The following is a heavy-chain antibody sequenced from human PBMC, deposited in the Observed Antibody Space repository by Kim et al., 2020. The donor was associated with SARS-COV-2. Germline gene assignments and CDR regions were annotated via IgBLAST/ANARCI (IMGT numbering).Heavy chain of an antibody. CDR3: ARSDSSNWFYDY. V-gene: IGHV7-4-1*02. Sequence: PRYAPDFTGRFVFSLDTSGTTAYLQISTLQSEDTAVYYCARSDSSNWFYDYWGQGTLVTVSS. D-gene: IGHD3-10*01. J-gene: IGHJ4*02. CDR2: P.